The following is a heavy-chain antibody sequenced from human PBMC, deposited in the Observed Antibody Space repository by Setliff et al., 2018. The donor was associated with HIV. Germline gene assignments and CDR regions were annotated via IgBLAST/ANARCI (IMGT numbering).Heavy chain of an antibody. CDR2: IHYSGAT. J-gene: IGHJ3*02. CDR3: ARHSPNVGVRGDAFDI. V-gene: IGHV4-59*08. CDR1: GGSISSHY. D-gene: IGHD2-8*01. Sequence: PSETLSLTCTVSGGSISSHYWIWIRQPPGKGLEWIGYIHYSGATNYNPSLKSRVTISLDTSRTQFSLRLSSVTAADTAVHYCARHSPNVGVRGDAFDIWGQGTVVTVSS.